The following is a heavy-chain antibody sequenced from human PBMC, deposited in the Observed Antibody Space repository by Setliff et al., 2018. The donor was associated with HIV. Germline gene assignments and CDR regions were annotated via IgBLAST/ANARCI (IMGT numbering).Heavy chain of an antibody. J-gene: IGHJ4*02. CDR3: ARGMDYYDTSGYYQYYFDY. V-gene: IGHV1-2*04. Sequence: GASVKVSCKASGYSFTDYYIHWVRQAPGQGLEWMGWINPKSDGTNYAQKFQGWITMTRDTSISTAYMERSRLRSDDTAVYYCARGMDYYDTSGYYQYYFDYWGQGTLVTVSS. CDR1: GYSFTDYY. CDR2: INPKSDGT. D-gene: IGHD3-22*01.